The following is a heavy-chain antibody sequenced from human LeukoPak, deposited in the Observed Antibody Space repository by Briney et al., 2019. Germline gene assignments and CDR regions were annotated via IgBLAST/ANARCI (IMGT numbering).Heavy chain of an antibody. CDR3: ARQIAAAFFFDP. V-gene: IGHV4-31*03. J-gene: IGHJ5*02. Sequence: SQTLSLTCTVSGGSISSGGYYWSWIRQHPGKGLEWIGYIYYSGSTYYNPSLKSRVTISVDTSKNQFSLKLSSVSAADTAVYYCARQIAAAFFFDPWGQGTLVTVSS. D-gene: IGHD6-13*01. CDR2: IYYSGST. CDR1: GGSISSGGYY.